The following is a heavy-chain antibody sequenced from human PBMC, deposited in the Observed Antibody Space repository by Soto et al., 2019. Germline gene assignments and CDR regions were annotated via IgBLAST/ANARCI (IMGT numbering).Heavy chain of an antibody. Sequence: SVKVSCKASGGTFSSYAISWVRQAPGQGLAWMGGIITIFGTANYAQKFQGRVTITADEYTSTAYMELSSLRSEGTAVYYCALTSFTVATISAAPGGPFYFDYWGQGTLVTVSS. CDR2: IITIFGTA. D-gene: IGHD5-12*01. CDR1: GGTFSSYA. CDR3: ALTSFTVATISAAPGGPFYFDY. V-gene: IGHV1-69*13. J-gene: IGHJ4*02.